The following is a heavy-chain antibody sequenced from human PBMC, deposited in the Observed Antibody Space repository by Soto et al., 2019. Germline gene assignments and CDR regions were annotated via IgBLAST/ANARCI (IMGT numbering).Heavy chain of an antibody. V-gene: IGHV1-2*04. CDR3: ARDFIVARQDIASHLYYRMDV. CDR2: INPNSGGT. Sequence: ASVKVSCKASGYTFTGYYMHWVRQAPGQGLEWMGWINPNSGGTNYAQKFQGWVTMTRDTSISTAYMELSRLRSDDTAVYYCARDFIVARQDIASHLYYRMDVWGQGTKVTVYS. J-gene: IGHJ6*02. CDR1: GYTFTGYY. D-gene: IGHD2-15*01.